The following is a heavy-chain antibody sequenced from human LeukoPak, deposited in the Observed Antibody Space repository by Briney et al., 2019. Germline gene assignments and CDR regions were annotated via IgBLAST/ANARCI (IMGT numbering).Heavy chain of an antibody. D-gene: IGHD3-3*01. Sequence: SETLSLTCTVSGGSISGYYWSWIRQPPGKGLEWIGYIYHSGSTYYNPSLKSRVTISVDRSKNQFSLKLSSVTAADTAVYYCARGSGITIFGVVPYFDYWGQGTLVTVSS. CDR3: ARGSGITIFGVVPYFDY. CDR2: IYHSGST. CDR1: GGSISGYY. J-gene: IGHJ4*02. V-gene: IGHV4-59*12.